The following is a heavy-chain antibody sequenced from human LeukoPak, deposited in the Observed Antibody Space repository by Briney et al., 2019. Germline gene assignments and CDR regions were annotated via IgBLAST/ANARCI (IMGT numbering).Heavy chain of an antibody. CDR1: GYTFTSYD. J-gene: IGHJ4*02. CDR2: MYPNSGST. D-gene: IGHD5-12*01. Sequence: ASVKVSCKASGYTFTSYDINWVRQATGQGLEWMGWMYPNSGSTGYAQKFQGRVTITRNTSISTAYMELSGLRSEDTAVYYCARGRSTGYPYYFEYWGQGTLVTVSS. CDR3: ARGRSTGYPYYFEY. V-gene: IGHV1-8*03.